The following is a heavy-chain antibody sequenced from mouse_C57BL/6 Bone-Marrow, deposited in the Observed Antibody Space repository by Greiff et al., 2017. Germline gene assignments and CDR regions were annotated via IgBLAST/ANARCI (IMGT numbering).Heavy chain of an antibody. D-gene: IGHD1-1*01. CDR2: ISSGSSTI. J-gene: IGHJ1*03. V-gene: IGHV5-17*01. CDR3: AATVAHWYLDV. Sequence: EVQWVESGGGLVKPGGSLKLSCAASGFTFSDYGMHWVRQAPEKGLEWVAYISSGSSTIYYADTVKGRFTISRDNAKNTLFLQMTSLRSEDTAMYYCAATVAHWYLDVWGTGTTVAVSS. CDR1: GFTFSDYG.